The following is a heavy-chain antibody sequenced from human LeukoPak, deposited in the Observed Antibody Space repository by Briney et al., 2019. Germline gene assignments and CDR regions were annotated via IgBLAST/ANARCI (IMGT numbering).Heavy chain of an antibody. CDR1: GFTFSSYS. CDR3: AREGIAAAGEDY. D-gene: IGHD6-13*01. CDR2: ISSSSSYT. V-gene: IGHV3-21*01. Sequence: PGGSLRLSCAASGFTFSSYSMNWVRQAPGKGLEWVSSISSSSSYTYYADSVKGRFTISRDNAKNSLYLQMNSLRAEDTAVYYCAREGIAAAGEDYWGQGTLVTVSS. J-gene: IGHJ4*02.